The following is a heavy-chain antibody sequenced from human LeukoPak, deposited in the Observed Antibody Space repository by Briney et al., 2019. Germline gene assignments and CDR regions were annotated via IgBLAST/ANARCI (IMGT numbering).Heavy chain of an antibody. CDR3: AREIAVASDAFDI. V-gene: IGHV1-69*13. CDR2: IIPIFGTA. Sequence: ASVKVSCKASRGTFSSYAISWVRQAPGQGLEWMGGIIPIFGTANYAQKFQGRVTITADESTSTAYMELSSLRSEDTAVYYCAREIAVASDAFDIWGQGTMVTVSS. J-gene: IGHJ3*02. D-gene: IGHD6-19*01. CDR1: RGTFSSYA.